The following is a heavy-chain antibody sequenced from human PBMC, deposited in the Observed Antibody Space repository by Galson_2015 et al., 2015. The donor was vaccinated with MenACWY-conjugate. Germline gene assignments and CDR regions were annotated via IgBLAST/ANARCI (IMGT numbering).Heavy chain of an antibody. J-gene: IGHJ6*02. V-gene: IGHV3-11*06. Sequence: SLRLSCADSGFIFSDYNMGWIRQAPGQGLEWISYVITGARYIQYADSVKGRFTISRDDAKNSLYLQMNSLRVEDTAVYYCGRDVPGGRGMDVWGQGTTVTVSS. CDR3: GRDVPGGRGMDV. D-gene: IGHD3-16*01. CDR1: GFIFSDYN. CDR2: VITGARYI.